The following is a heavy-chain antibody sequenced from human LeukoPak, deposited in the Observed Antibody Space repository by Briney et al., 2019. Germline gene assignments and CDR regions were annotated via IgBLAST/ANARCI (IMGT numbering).Heavy chain of an antibody. CDR2: ISGSGGST. Sequence: GGSLRLSCAASGFTFSSYAMSWVRQAPGKGLEWVSAISGSGGSTYYADSVKGRFTISRDNSKNTQYLQMNSLRAEDTAVYYCAGRQHVNWGFDLWGRGTLVTVSS. D-gene: IGHD6-6*01. J-gene: IGHJ2*01. V-gene: IGHV3-23*01. CDR1: GFTFSSYA. CDR3: AGRQHVNWGFDL.